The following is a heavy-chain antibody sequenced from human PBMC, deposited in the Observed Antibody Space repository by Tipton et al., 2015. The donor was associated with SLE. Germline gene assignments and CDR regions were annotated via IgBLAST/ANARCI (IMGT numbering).Heavy chain of an antibody. CDR2: ISYDGSNK. J-gene: IGHJ6*02. CDR1: GFSINGYA. V-gene: IGHV3-30*04. CDR3: ASQLLFYYYGMDV. Sequence: SLRLSCVASGFSINGYAMHWVRQAPGKGLEWVAAISYDGSNKYYADSVKGRFTISRDNSKNTLYVQMNSLRAEDTAVYYCASQLLFYYYGMDVWGQGTTVTVSS. D-gene: IGHD3-10*01.